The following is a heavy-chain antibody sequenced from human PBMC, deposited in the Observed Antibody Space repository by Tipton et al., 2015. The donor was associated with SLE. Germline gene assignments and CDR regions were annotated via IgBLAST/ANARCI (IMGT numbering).Heavy chain of an antibody. CDR1: GGSISSHY. D-gene: IGHD6-6*01. CDR2: IYYSGST. V-gene: IGHV4-59*11. J-gene: IGHJ2*01. CDR3: AREYVMSIPKGWYFDL. Sequence: TLSLTCTVSGGSISSHYWSWIRPPPGKGLEWVGYIYYSGSTNYHPSLKSRVTISVDTSKNQFSLKLSSVTAADTAVYYCAREYVMSIPKGWYFDLWGRGTLVTVSS.